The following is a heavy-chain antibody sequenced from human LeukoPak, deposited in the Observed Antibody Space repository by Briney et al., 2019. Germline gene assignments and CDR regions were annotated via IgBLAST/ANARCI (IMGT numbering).Heavy chain of an antibody. CDR3: ARVPYCGGDCYFDY. CDR1: GGSISSGGYS. Sequence: PSQTLSLTCTVSGGSISSGGYSWSWIRQHPGKGLEWIGYIYYSGSTYYNPSLKSRVTISVDTSKNQFSLKLSSVTAADTAVYYCARVPYCGGDCYFDYWGQGTLVTVSS. V-gene: IGHV4-31*03. CDR2: IYYSGST. D-gene: IGHD2-21*02. J-gene: IGHJ4*02.